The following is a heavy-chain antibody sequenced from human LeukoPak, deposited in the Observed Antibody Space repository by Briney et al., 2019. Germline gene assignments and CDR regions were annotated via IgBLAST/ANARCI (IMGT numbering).Heavy chain of an antibody. V-gene: IGHV3-13*01. D-gene: IGHD1-26*01. CDR3: AAGMGEIPRAFNI. CDR1: GFTFSSYD. CDR2: IGTAGDT. Sequence: PGGSLRLSCAASGFTFSSYDMHWVRQATGKGLEWVSAIGTAGDTYYPGSVKGRFTISRENAKNSLYPQMNSLRFEDTAVYYCAAGMGEIPRAFNIWGQGTMVTVSS. J-gene: IGHJ3*02.